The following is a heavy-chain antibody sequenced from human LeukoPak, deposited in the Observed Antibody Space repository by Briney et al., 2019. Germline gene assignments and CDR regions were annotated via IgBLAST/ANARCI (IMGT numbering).Heavy chain of an antibody. D-gene: IGHD3-10*01. Sequence: GGSLRLSCAASGFTFSSYGMSWVRQAPGKGLEWVSAISGSGGSTYYADSVKGRFTISRDNSKNTLYLQMNSLRAEDTAVYYCAKGTHYYGSGSHFDYWGQGTLVTVSS. J-gene: IGHJ4*02. CDR2: ISGSGGST. CDR3: AKGTHYYGSGSHFDY. CDR1: GFTFSSYG. V-gene: IGHV3-23*01.